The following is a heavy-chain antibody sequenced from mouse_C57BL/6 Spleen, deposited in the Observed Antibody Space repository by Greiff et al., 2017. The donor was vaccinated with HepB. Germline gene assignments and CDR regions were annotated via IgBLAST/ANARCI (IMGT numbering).Heavy chain of an antibody. Sequence: VKLVESGPGLVQPSQSLSITCTVSGFSLTSYGVHWVRQSPGKGLEWLGVIWSGGSTDYNAAFISRLSISKDNSKSQVFFKMNSLQADDTSIYYCATRFITTVAYAMDDWGQGTSGTVSS. CDR1: GFSLTSYG. CDR2: IWSGGST. CDR3: ATRFITTVAYAMDD. V-gene: IGHV2-2*01. J-gene: IGHJ4*01. D-gene: IGHD1-1*01.